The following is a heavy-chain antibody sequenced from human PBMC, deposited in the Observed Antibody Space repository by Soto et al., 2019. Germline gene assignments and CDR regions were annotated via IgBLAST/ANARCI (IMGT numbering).Heavy chain of an antibody. D-gene: IGHD1-26*01. J-gene: IGHJ4*02. CDR2: IKSKVHGETT. V-gene: IGHV3-15*05. CDR3: SSDEWE. CDR1: GFNFSNGW. Sequence: EVQLVESGGGLVKPGGSLRLSCAASGFNFSNGWMSWVRQAPGKGLEWVGSIKSKVHGETTDYAANVKGRFTISRDDTKNTLYLQMHSLQTEETAVYYCSSDEWEWGQGTLVTVSS.